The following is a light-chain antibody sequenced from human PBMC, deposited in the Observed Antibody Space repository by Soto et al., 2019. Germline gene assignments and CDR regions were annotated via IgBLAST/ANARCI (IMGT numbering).Light chain of an antibody. CDR2: NNN. CDR3: ATWDDDLYTPI. CDR1: NSNIGNNA. V-gene: IGLV1-47*02. J-gene: IGLJ2*01. Sequence: QSVLTQPPSASGTPGQRVTISCSGRNSNIGNNAVCWYQQFPGAAPKLLIYNNNQRPSGVPDRFSGSKSGTSASLAITGLRSDDEADYYCATWDDDLYTPIIGGGTKLTVL.